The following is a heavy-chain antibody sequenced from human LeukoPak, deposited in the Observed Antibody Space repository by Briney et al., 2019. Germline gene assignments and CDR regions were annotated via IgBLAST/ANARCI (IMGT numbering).Heavy chain of an antibody. CDR3: AKDYGGIAAAGAVCDY. CDR2: ISGSGGST. V-gene: IGHV3-23*01. CDR1: GFTFSSYA. D-gene: IGHD6-13*01. Sequence: GGSLRLSCAASGFTFSSYAMSWVRQAPGKGVEWVSAISGSGGSTYYADSVKGRFTISRDNSKNTLYLQMNSLRAEDTAVYYCAKDYGGIAAAGAVCDYWGQGTLVTVSS. J-gene: IGHJ4*02.